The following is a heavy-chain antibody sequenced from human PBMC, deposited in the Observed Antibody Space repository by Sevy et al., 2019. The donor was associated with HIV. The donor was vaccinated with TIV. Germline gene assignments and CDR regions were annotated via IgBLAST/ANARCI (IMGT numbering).Heavy chain of an antibody. D-gene: IGHD6-6*01. V-gene: IGHV3-21*01. CDR2: ISSSSSYI. CDR1: GFTFSSYS. Sequence: VGSLRLSCAASGFTFSSYSMNWVRQAPGKGLEWVSSISSSSSYIYYADSVKGRFTISRDNAKNSLYLQMNSLRAEDTAVYYCARDFGSSGPSTFDIWGQGTMVTVSS. J-gene: IGHJ3*02. CDR3: ARDFGSSGPSTFDI.